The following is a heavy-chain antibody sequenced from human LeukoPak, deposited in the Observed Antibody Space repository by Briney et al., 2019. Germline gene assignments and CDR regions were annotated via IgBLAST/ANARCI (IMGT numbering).Heavy chain of an antibody. CDR3: ARYSSSGLDY. J-gene: IGHJ4*02. D-gene: IGHD6-19*01. CDR2: IYNSGST. V-gene: IGHV4-59*01. CDR1: GGSIRSYH. Sequence: SETLSLTCTVSGGSIRSYHWSWIRQPPGKGLEWIGYIYNSGSTNYSPSLKSRVTTSVDTSKNQFSLKLSSVTAEDAAVYYCARYSSSGLDYWGQGTLVTVSS.